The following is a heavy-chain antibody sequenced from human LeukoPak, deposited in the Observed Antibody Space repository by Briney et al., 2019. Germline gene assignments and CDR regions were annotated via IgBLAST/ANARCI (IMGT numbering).Heavy chain of an antibody. J-gene: IGHJ3*02. Sequence: ASVKVSCKASGYTFASYGVSWVRQAPGQGLEWMGRIIPILGIANYAQKFQGRVTITADKSTSTAYMELSSLRSEDTAVYYCARTSIAARPDAFDIWGQGTMVTVSS. CDR3: ARTSIAARPDAFDI. CDR2: IIPILGIA. CDR1: GYTFASYG. V-gene: IGHV1-69*04. D-gene: IGHD6-6*01.